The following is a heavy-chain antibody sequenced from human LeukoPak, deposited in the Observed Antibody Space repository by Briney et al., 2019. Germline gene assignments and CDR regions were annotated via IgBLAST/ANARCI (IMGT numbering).Heavy chain of an antibody. Sequence: SETLSLTCTVSGGSISSSSYCWGWIRPPPGKGLEWIGSIYYSGSTYYNPSLKSRVTISLDTSKNQFSLKLSSVTAAHTAVYYCATSSTSLTLFDPWGQGTLVTVSS. CDR3: ATSSTSLTLFDP. D-gene: IGHD2-2*01. J-gene: IGHJ5*02. CDR1: GGSISSSSYC. V-gene: IGHV4-39*01. CDR2: IYYSGST.